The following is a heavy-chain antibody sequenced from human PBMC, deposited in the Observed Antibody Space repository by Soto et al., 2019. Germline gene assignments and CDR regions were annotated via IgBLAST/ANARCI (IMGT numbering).Heavy chain of an antibody. V-gene: IGHV1-46*01. CDR3: ARYIAAAATMDYYYGMDV. CDR1: GYTFTSYY. Sequence: ASVKVSCKASGYTFTSYYMHWVRQAPGQGLEWMGIINPSGGSTSYAQKFQGRVTMTRDTSTSTVYMELSSLRSEDTAVYYCARYIAAAATMDYYYGMDVWGQGTTVTVSS. J-gene: IGHJ6*01. CDR2: INPSGGST. D-gene: IGHD6-13*01.